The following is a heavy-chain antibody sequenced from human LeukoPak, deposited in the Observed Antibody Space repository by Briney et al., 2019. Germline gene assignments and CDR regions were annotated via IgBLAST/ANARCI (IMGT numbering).Heavy chain of an antibody. Sequence: PGGSLRLSCAASGFIFSNYAMTCVRQAPGKGLEWVSSFGGSAASTYYADSVKGRFTISRDNSKNTLYLQMNSLRAEDTAVYYCAKFGQLWENYYMDVWGKGTTVTVSS. CDR1: GFIFSNYA. CDR3: AKFGQLWENYYMDV. D-gene: IGHD3-10*01. J-gene: IGHJ6*03. V-gene: IGHV3-23*01. CDR2: FGGSAAST.